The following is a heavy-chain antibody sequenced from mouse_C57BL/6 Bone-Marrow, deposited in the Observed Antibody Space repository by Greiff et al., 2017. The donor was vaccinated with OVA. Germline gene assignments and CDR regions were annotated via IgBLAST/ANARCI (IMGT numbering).Heavy chain of an antibody. CDR1: GYTFTNYW. CDR3: ARVYDYDGGDWYFDV. Sequence: VKLQQSGAELVRPGTSVKMSCKASGYTFTNYWIGWAKQRPGHGLEWIGDIYPGGGYTNYNEKFKGKATLTADKSSSTAYMQFSSLTSEDSAIYYCARVYDYDGGDWYFDVWGTGTTVTVSS. D-gene: IGHD2-4*01. J-gene: IGHJ1*03. V-gene: IGHV1-63*01. CDR2: IYPGGGYT.